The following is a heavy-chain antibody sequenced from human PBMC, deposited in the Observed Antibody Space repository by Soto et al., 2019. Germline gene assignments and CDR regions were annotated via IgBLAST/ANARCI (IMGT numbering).Heavy chain of an antibody. CDR3: ARSQGKAYYYYYYYMDV. CDR1: GGSISSSNW. Sequence: SETLSLTCAVSGGSISSSNWWSWVRQPPEKGLEWIGYIYYSGSTNYNPSLKSRVTISVDTSKNQFSLKLSSVTAADTAVYYCARSQGKAYYYYYYYMDVWGKGTTVTVSS. J-gene: IGHJ6*03. V-gene: IGHV4-4*02. CDR2: IYYSGST. D-gene: IGHD6-13*01.